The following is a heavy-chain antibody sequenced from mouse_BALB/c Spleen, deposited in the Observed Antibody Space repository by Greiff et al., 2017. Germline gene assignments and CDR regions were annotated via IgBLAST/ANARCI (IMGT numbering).Heavy chain of an antibody. J-gene: IGHJ4*01. CDR2: ISSGGSYT. CDR3: ARDGKYGATYAMDY. Sequence: EVKLMESGGGLVKPGGSLKLSCAASGFTFSSYAMSWVRQSPEKRLEWVAEISSGGSYTYYPDTVTGRFTISRDNAKNTLYLEMSSLRSEDTAMYYCARDGKYGATYAMDYWGQGTSVTVSS. D-gene: IGHD2-10*02. V-gene: IGHV5-9-4*01. CDR1: GFTFSSYA.